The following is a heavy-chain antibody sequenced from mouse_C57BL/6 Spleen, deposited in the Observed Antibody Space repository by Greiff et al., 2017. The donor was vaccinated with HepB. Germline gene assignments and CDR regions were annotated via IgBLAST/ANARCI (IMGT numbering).Heavy chain of an antibody. CDR3: ASDYYGSSYAWFAY. CDR1: GYSFTSYY. V-gene: IGHV1-66*01. J-gene: IGHJ3*01. CDR2: IYPGSGNT. D-gene: IGHD1-1*01. Sequence: QVQLKESGPELVKPGASVKISCKASGYSFTSYYIHWVKQRPGQGLEWIGWIYPGSGNTKYNEKFKGKATLTADTSSSTAYMQLSSLTSEDSAVYYCASDYYGSSYAWFAYWGQGTLVTVSA.